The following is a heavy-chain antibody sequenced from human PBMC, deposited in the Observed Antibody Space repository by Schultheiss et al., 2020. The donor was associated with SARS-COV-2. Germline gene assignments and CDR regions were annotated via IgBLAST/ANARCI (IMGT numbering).Heavy chain of an antibody. CDR1: GGSFSGYY. CDR2: INHSGST. Sequence: SETLSLTCAVYGGSFSGYYWSWIRQPPGKGLEWIGEINHSGSTNYNPSLKSRVTISVDTSKNQFSLKLSSVTAADTAVYYCARGNGDKMGGLAGYFDYWGQGTLVTVSS. V-gene: IGHV4-34*01. D-gene: IGHD4-23*01. CDR3: ARGNGDKMGGLAGYFDY. J-gene: IGHJ4*02.